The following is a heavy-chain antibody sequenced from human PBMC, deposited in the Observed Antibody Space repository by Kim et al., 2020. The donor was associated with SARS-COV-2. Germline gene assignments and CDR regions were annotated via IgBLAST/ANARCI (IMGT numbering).Heavy chain of an antibody. CDR3: ARHGTIFGVVWPPFDS. V-gene: IGHV4-59*08. CDR1: GGSISSYY. D-gene: IGHD3-3*01. J-gene: IGHJ4*02. Sequence: SETLSLTCTVSGGSISSYYWSWIRQPPGKGLEWIGYIYYSASTNYNPSLKSRVTISVDTSKNQFSLKLSSVTAADTAVYYCARHGTIFGVVWPPFDSWGQGTLVTVSS. CDR2: IYYSAST.